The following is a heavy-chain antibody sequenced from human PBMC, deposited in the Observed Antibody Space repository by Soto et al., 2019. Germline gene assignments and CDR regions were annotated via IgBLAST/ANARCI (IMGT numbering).Heavy chain of an antibody. CDR2: THTGGLI. CDR1: GLTVSRNY. CDR3: ATGGSKRVRGAILEVYNLEF. J-gene: IGHJ4*02. V-gene: IGHV3-53*02. Sequence: EIQLVESGGGLIQPGGSLTLSCVASGLTVSRNYMTWVRLAPGKGLECVSATHTGGLIYCTESVRGRFTVSRDEAKNALLLHMSTLRADDTATYYCATGGSKRVRGAILEVYNLEFWGRGTVVTVSP. D-gene: IGHD3-10*01.